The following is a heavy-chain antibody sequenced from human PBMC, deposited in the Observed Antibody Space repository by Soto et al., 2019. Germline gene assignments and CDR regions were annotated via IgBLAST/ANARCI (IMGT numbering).Heavy chain of an antibody. D-gene: IGHD6-13*01. Sequence: VGSLRLSCAASGFTFNTFAMNWVRQAPGKGLEWVASISGSGGTTYYADSVKGRFTISRDTSKNTLYLQMNSLSAEDTAVYYCAKGLSYGWAAGGTVDYYKYAMDVWGQGTTVTVSS. CDR2: ISGSGGTT. J-gene: IGHJ6*02. CDR3: AKGLSYGWAAGGTVDYYKYAMDV. CDR1: GFTFNTFA. V-gene: IGHV3-23*01.